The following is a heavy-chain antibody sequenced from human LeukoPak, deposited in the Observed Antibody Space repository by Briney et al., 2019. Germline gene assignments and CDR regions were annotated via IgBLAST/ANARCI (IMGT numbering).Heavy chain of an antibody. CDR2: IHYSGST. Sequence: SETLSLTCTVSGGSINSYYWSWIRQPPGKGLEWIGYIHYSGSTHYDPSLKSRVTISVDASKNQFSLKLSSVTAADTAVYYCARTTEGYCSGRSCYSCYYYMDVWGKGTTVTVSS. D-gene: IGHD2-15*01. CDR1: GGSINSYY. V-gene: IGHV4-59*01. J-gene: IGHJ6*03. CDR3: ARTTEGYCSGRSCYSCYYYMDV.